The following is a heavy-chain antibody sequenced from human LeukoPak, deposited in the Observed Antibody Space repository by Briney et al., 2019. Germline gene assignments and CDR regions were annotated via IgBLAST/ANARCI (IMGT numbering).Heavy chain of an antibody. CDR1: GFTFSSYA. D-gene: IGHD1-26*01. CDR2: ISGSGGST. CDR3: AKAWGAATRFPSFDS. V-gene: IGHV3-23*01. Sequence: PGGSLRLSCTASGFTFSSYAMSWVRQAPGKGLEWVSAISGSGGSTYYADSVKGRFTISRDNSKNTLYLQMNSLRAEDTAVYYCAKAWGAATRFPSFDSWGQGALVSVSS. J-gene: IGHJ4*02.